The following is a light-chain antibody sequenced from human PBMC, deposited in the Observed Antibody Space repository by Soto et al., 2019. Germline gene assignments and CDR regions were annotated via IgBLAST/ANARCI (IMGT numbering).Light chain of an antibody. V-gene: IGLV1-44*01. J-gene: IGLJ1*01. CDR3: AAWDDLYV. CDR1: SSNIGSNT. CDR2: SNN. Sequence: QCVLTQPPSASGTPGQGVTISCSGSSSNIGSNTVNWYQQLPGTAPKLLIYSNNQRPSGVPDRFSGSKSGTSASLAISGLQSEDEADYYCAAWDDLYVFGTGTKV.